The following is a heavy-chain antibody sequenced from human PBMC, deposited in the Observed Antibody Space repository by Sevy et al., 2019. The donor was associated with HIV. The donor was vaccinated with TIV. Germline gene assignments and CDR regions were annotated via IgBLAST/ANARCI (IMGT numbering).Heavy chain of an antibody. CDR3: ARSQSYYDSSGYDFLDY. V-gene: IGHV3-30-3*01. D-gene: IGHD3-22*01. CDR1: GFTFSSYA. J-gene: IGHJ4*02. Sequence: GESLKISCAASGFTFSSYAMHWVRQAPGKGLEWVAVISYDGSNKYYADSVKGRFTISRDNSKNTLYLQMNSLRAEDTAVYYCARSQSYYDSSGYDFLDYWGQGTLVTVSS. CDR2: ISYDGSNK.